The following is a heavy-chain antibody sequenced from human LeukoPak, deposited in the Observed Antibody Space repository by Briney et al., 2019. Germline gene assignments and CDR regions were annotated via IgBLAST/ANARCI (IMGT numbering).Heavy chain of an antibody. CDR3: ARGPHYDYVWGSYRPNWFDP. V-gene: IGHV1-8*01. Sequence: ASVKVSCKASGYTFTSYDINWVRQATGQGLEWMGWMNPNSGNTGYAQKFQGRVTMTRNTSISTAYMELSSLRSEDTALYYCARGPHYDYVWGSYRPNWFDPWGQGTLVTVSS. D-gene: IGHD3-16*02. J-gene: IGHJ5*02. CDR1: GYTFTSYD. CDR2: MNPNSGNT.